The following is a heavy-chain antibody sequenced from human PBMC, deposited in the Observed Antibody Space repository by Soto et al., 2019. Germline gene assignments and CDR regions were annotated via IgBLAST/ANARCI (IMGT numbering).Heavy chain of an antibody. CDR2: IIPIFCTA. J-gene: IGHJ4*02. V-gene: IGHV1-69*13. CDR1: GRTFSSYA. Sequence: GASVKVSCKASGRTFSSYAISWVRPAPGQGLEWMGGIIPIFCTANYAQKFQGRVTITADESTSTAYMELSSLRSEDTAVYYCAICYGDYVSFLDYFDYWGQGTLVTVSS. D-gene: IGHD4-17*01. CDR3: AICYGDYVSFLDYFDY.